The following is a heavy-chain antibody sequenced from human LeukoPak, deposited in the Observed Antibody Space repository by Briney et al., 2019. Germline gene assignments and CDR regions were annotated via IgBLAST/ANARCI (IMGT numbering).Heavy chain of an antibody. Sequence: ASVKVSCKASGYTFTSYGISWVRQAPGQGLDWMGWISAYNGNTNYAQKLQGRVTMTTDTSTSTAYMELRSLRSDDTAVYYCARGGGRYCSSTSCFAMDVWGKGTTVTVSS. CDR3: ARGGGRYCSSTSCFAMDV. CDR1: GYTFTSYG. V-gene: IGHV1-18*01. D-gene: IGHD2-2*01. CDR2: ISAYNGNT. J-gene: IGHJ6*03.